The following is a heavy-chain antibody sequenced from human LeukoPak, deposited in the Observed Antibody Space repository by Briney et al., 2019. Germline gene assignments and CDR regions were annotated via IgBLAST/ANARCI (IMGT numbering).Heavy chain of an antibody. J-gene: IGHJ4*02. CDR2: MNPNSANT. D-gene: IGHD3-22*01. CDR1: GYTFTSYD. CDR3: ARAEYYDSSGYPY. Sequence: VASVKVSCKASGYTFTSYDINWVRQATGQGLEWMGWMNPNSANTGYAQKFQGRVTMTRNTSISTAYMELSSLRSEDTAVYYCARAEYYDSSGYPYWGQGTLVTASS. V-gene: IGHV1-8*01.